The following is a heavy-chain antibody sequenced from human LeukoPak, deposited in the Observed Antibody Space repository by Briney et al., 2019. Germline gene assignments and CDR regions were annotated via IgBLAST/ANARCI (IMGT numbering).Heavy chain of an antibody. Sequence: ASVKVSCKASGYTFTSYDINWVRQATGQGLEWMGWMNPNSGNIGYAQKFQGRVTMTRNTSISTAYMELSSLRSEDTAVYYCASVHGSSSRGDAFDIWGQGTMVTVSS. CDR3: ASVHGSSSRGDAFDI. D-gene: IGHD6-6*01. CDR1: GYTFTSYD. J-gene: IGHJ3*02. CDR2: MNPNSGNI. V-gene: IGHV1-8*01.